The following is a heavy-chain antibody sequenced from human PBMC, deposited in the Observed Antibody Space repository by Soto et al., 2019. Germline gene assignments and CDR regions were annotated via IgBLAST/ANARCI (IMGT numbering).Heavy chain of an antibody. D-gene: IGHD3-22*01. CDR3: ARDGEYDSSGYYWYYFDY. CDR1: GFTFSDYY. J-gene: IGHJ4*02. CDR2: ISSSGSTI. V-gene: IGHV3-11*01. Sequence: GGSLRLSCAASGFTFSDYYMSWIRQAPGKGLEWVSYISSSGSTIYYADSVKGRFTISRDNAKNSLYLQMNSLRAEDTAVYYCARDGEYDSSGYYWYYFDYWGQGTLVTVSS.